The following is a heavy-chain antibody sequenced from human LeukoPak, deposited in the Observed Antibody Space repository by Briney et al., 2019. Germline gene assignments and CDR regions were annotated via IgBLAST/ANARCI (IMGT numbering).Heavy chain of an antibody. V-gene: IGHV4-39*07. CDR1: GGSISSSSYY. D-gene: IGHD6-13*01. J-gene: IGHJ5*02. Sequence: PETLSLTCTVSGGSISSSSYYWGWIRQPPGKGLEWIGEINHSGSTNYNPSLKSRVTISVDTSKNQFSLKLSSVTAADTAVYYCARGRWYSSSWYSNWFDPWGQGTLVTVSS. CDR2: INHSGST. CDR3: ARGRWYSSSWYSNWFDP.